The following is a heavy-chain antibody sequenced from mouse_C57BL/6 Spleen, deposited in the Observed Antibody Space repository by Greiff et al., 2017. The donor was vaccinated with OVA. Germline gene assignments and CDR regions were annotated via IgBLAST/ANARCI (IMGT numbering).Heavy chain of an antibody. CDR3: TRVYDCAY. D-gene: IGHD2-12*01. V-gene: IGHV1-15*01. CDR2: LDPETGGT. J-gene: IGHJ3*01. CDR1: GYTFTDYE. Sequence: VQVVESGAELVRPGASVTLSCKASGYTFTDYEMHWVKQTPVHGLEWIGALDPETGGTAYNQKFKGKAILTADKSSSTAYMELRSLTSEDSAVYYCTRVYDCAYWGQGTLVTVSA.